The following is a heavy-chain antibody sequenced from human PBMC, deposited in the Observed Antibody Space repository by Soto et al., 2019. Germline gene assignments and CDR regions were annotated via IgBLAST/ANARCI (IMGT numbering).Heavy chain of an antibody. D-gene: IGHD2-8*01. CDR3: AKNGQPPYYYYGMDV. V-gene: IGHV1-8*01. Sequence: ASVKVSCKASGYTFTSYDINWVRQATGQGLEWMGWMNPNSGNTGYAQKFQGRVTMTIDTSTTTAYMELRSLTSDDSAVYYCAKNGQPPYYYYGMDVWGQGTTVTVSS. CDR1: GYTFTSYD. J-gene: IGHJ6*02. CDR2: MNPNSGNT.